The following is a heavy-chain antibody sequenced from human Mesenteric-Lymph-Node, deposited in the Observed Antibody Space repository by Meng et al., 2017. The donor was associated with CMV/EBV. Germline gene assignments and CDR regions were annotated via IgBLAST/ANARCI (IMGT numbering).Heavy chain of an antibody. Sequence: SETLSLTCTVSGGSISSSSYYWAWIRQPPGQGLEWIGSIYYSGTTFYKASLKSRVIISVDTSKNQFSLRLSSVTAADTAVYYCARDSSRTIFGVVIGGYFDYWGQGTLVTVSS. D-gene: IGHD3-3*01. CDR1: GGSISSSSYY. V-gene: IGHV4-39*02. J-gene: IGHJ4*02. CDR3: ARDSSRTIFGVVIGGYFDY. CDR2: IYYSGTT.